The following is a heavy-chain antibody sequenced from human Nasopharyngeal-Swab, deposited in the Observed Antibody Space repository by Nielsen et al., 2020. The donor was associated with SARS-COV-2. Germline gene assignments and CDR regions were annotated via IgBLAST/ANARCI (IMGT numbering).Heavy chain of an antibody. CDR2: INPSGGST. CDR3: ARVGVGYSGYDSVDY. J-gene: IGHJ4*02. D-gene: IGHD5-12*01. Sequence: WVRQAPGQGLEWMGIINPSGGSTSYAQKFQGRVTMTRDTSTSTVYLELSSLRSDDTAVYYCARVGVGYSGYDSVDYWGQGTLVTVSS. V-gene: IGHV1-46*01.